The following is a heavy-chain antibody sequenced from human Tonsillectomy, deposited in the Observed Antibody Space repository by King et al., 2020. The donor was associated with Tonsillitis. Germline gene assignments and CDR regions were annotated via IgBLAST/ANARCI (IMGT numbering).Heavy chain of an antibody. D-gene: IGHD1-26*01. CDR2: FDTEDGET. J-gene: IGHJ6*02. V-gene: IGHV1-24*01. CDR3: ATDLRWELLNSYYYYGMDD. Sequence: QLVQSGAEVKKPGASVKVSCKVSGYTLTELSMHWVRQAPGKGLEWMGGFDTEDGETIYAQKFQGRVTMTEDTSTDTAYMELSSLRSEDTAVYYCATDLRWELLNSYYYYGMDDWGQGTTVTVSS. CDR1: GYTLTELS.